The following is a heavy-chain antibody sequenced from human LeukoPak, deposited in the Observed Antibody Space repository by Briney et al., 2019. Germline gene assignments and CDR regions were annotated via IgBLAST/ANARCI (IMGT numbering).Heavy chain of an antibody. Sequence: PGGSLRLSCTASGFTFSTYGMHWVRQAPGKGRDWVAIISDDGSNKYYADSVQGRVTISRDNSKNTLYLQVSSLRTEDTAVYYCAKDSGVVAGHWYFDLWGRGTLVSVSS. CDR1: GFTFSTYG. CDR2: ISDDGSNK. J-gene: IGHJ2*01. CDR3: AKDSGVVAGHWYFDL. D-gene: IGHD3-10*01. V-gene: IGHV3-30*18.